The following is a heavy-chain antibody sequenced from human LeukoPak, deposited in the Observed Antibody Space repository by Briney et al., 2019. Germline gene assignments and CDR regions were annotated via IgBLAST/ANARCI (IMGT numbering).Heavy chain of an antibody. V-gene: IGHV4-61*01. CDR3: ARGIAVAGPFDY. Sequence: SETLSLTCTVSGGSISSSSYYWSWIRQPPGKGLEWIGYIYYSGSTNYNPSLKSRVTISVDTSKNQFSLKLSSVTAADTAVYYCARGIAVAGPFDYWGQGTLVTVSS. J-gene: IGHJ4*02. CDR2: IYYSGST. CDR1: GGSISSSSYY. D-gene: IGHD6-19*01.